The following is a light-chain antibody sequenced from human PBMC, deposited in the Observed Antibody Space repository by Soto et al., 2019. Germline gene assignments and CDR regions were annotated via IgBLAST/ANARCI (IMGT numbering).Light chain of an antibody. J-gene: IGKJ3*01. CDR1: QGISNY. Sequence: DIQMTQSPSSLSASVGDRVTITCRASQGISNYLAWYQQKPGKVPKLLIYAASTLQSGVPARFSGSGSGTDFTLTISSLQSEDVATYYCQKYNSAPPVTFGPGTKVDIK. V-gene: IGKV1-27*01. CDR2: AAS. CDR3: QKYNSAPPVT.